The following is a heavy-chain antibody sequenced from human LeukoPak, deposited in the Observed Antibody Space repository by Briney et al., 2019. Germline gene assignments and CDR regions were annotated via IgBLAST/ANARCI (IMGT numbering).Heavy chain of an antibody. CDR3: ARGRVSGTTLVTWFDT. CDR2: IISISPTA. Sequence: ASVKVSCKASGGTFSSYAISWVRQAPGQGLEWLGGIISISPTANYAQKFQDRVTMNMDESTTTAFMELSSLRSDDTAVCYCARGRVSGTTLVTWFDTWGQGTLVTVSS. V-gene: IGHV1-69*05. J-gene: IGHJ5*02. D-gene: IGHD5-18*01. CDR1: GGTFSSYA.